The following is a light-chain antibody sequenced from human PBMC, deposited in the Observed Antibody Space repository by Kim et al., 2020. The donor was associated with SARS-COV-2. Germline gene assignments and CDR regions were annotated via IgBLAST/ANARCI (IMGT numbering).Light chain of an antibody. CDR3: AIWYSSTWV. Sequence: LTRTFRSGINGGTDRIYWDHQKPGSLPRYLLRYKSDSDKQQGSGVPSRFSGSKDASTNAGLLLISARQTEEEANYYCAIWYSSTWVFGGGTKLTVL. CDR2: YKSDSDK. V-gene: IGLV5-39*01. CDR1: SGINGGTDR. J-gene: IGLJ3*02.